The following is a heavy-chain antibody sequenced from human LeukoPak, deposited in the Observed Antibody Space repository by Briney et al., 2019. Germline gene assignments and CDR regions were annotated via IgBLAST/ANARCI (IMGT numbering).Heavy chain of an antibody. CDR3: ARGVGIGYDFSSGYHYYFDY. Sequence: GASVKVSCKASGGTFSSYAISWVRQAPGQGLEWMGGIIPIFGTANYAQKFQGRVTITADESTSTAYLELSSLRSEDTPVYYCARGVGIGYDFSSGYHYYFDYWGQGTLVTVSS. CDR2: IIPIFGTA. J-gene: IGHJ4*02. CDR1: GGTFSSYA. V-gene: IGHV1-69*13. D-gene: IGHD3-3*01.